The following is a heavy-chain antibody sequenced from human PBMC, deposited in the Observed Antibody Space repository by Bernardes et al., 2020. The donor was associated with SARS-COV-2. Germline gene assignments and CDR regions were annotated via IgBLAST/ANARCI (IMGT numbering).Heavy chain of an antibody. D-gene: IGHD2-15*01. J-gene: IGHJ2*01. V-gene: IGHV1-2*05. CDR1: GYTFTGYY. Sequence: ASVKVSCKASGYTFTGYYLHWVRQAPGQGLEWMGRINPNSGGTNYAQKFQGRVTMTRDTSISTAYIELSSLRSDDTVVYYCARGVLTLAADWYFDLWGRGTLVTVSS. CDR3: ARGVLTLAADWYFDL. CDR2: INPNSGGT.